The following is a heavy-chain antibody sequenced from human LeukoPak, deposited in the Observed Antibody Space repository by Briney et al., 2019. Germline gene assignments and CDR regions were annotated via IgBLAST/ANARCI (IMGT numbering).Heavy chain of an antibody. D-gene: IGHD3-10*01. J-gene: IGHJ5*02. CDR3: AREGVRGARAHWFDP. CDR2: IYYSGST. Sequence: PSETLSLTCTVSGGSISSSSYYWGWIRQPPGQGLEWIGSIYYSGSTYYNPSLKSRVTISVDTSKNQFSLKLSSVTAADTAVYYCAREGVRGARAHWFDPWGQGTLVTVSS. CDR1: GGSISSSSYY. V-gene: IGHV4-39*07.